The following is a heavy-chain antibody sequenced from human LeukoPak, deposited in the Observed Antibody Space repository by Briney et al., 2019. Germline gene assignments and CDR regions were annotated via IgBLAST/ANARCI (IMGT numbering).Heavy chain of an antibody. D-gene: IGHD3-22*01. Sequence: GASVKVSCKASGYTFTSYDINWVRQATGQGLEWMGWMNPNSGNTGYAQKFQGRVTITRNTSISTAYMELSSLRSEDTAVYYCARPWHYYDSSGPNAFDIWGQGTMVTVSS. CDR1: GYTFTSYD. CDR2: MNPNSGNT. J-gene: IGHJ3*02. CDR3: ARPWHYYDSSGPNAFDI. V-gene: IGHV1-8*03.